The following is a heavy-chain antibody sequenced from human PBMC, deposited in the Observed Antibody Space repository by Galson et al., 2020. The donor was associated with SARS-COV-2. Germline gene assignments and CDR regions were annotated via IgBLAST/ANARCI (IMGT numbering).Heavy chain of an antibody. J-gene: IGHJ4*02. CDR3: ATAFAYCGGDCKGYFDY. Sequence: GESLKISCKVSGYTLTELSMHWVRQAPGKGLEWMGGFDPEDGETIYAQKFQGRVTMTEDTSTDTAYMELSSLRSEDTAVYYCATAFAYCGGDCKGYFDYWGQGTLVTVSS. CDR1: GYTLTELS. V-gene: IGHV1-24*01. D-gene: IGHD2-21*02. CDR2: FDPEDGET.